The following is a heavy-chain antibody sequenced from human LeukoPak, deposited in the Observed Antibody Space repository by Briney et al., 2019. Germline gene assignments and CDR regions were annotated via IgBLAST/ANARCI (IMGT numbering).Heavy chain of an antibody. CDR2: ISSSSSTI. J-gene: IGHJ4*02. CDR3: AKVPYSGSYGVFDY. CDR1: GFTFSSYS. V-gene: IGHV3-48*01. D-gene: IGHD1-26*01. Sequence: GGSLRLSCAASGFTFSSYSMNWVCQAPGKGLEWVSYISSSSSTIYYADSVKGRFTISRDNSKNTLYLQMNSLRAEDTAVYYCAKVPYSGSYGVFDYWGQGTLVTVSS.